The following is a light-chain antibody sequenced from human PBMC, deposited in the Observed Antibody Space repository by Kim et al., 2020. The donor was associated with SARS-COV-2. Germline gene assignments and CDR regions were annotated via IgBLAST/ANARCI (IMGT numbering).Light chain of an antibody. J-gene: IGLJ1*01. Sequence: GQSVTISCTGTGSDVGGYNYVSWYQQHPGKAPKLMIYDVSKRPSGVPDRFSGSKSGNTASLTISGLQAEDEADYYCCSYAGSYTGVFGTGTKVTVL. CDR2: DVS. CDR1: GSDVGGYNY. CDR3: CSYAGSYTGV. V-gene: IGLV2-11*01.